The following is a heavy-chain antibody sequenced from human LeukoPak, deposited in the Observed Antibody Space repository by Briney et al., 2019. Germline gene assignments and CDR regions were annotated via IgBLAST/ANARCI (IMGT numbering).Heavy chain of an antibody. CDR2: ISGSGGST. V-gene: IGHV3-23*01. Sequence: GGSLRLSCAASGFTFSSYAMSWVRQAPGKELEWVSAISGSGGSTYYADSVKGRFTISRDNSKNTLYLQMNSLSAEDTAVFYCARRAGSGYYYPFDYWGQGTLVTVSS. CDR1: GFTFSSYA. CDR3: ARRAGSGYYYPFDY. D-gene: IGHD3-22*01. J-gene: IGHJ4*02.